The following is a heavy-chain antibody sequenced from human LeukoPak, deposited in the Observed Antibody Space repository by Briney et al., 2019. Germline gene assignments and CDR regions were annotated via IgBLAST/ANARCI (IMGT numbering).Heavy chain of an antibody. Sequence: GGSLRLSCAASGFTFSTYSMNWVRQAPGKGLEWVSYISSSSSTIYYADSVKGRFTISRDNAKNSLYLQMNSLRAEVTAVYYCARGGAAAATYYYGMDVWGQGTTVTVSS. D-gene: IGHD6-13*01. CDR3: ARGGAAAATYYYGMDV. CDR2: ISSSSSTI. V-gene: IGHV3-48*04. J-gene: IGHJ6*02. CDR1: GFTFSTYS.